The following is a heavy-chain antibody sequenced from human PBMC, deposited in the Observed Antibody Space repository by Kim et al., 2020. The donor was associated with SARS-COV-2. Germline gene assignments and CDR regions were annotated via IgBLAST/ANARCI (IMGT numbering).Heavy chain of an antibody. Sequence: SETLSLTCTVSGGSISSYYWSWIRQPPGKGLEWIGYIYYSGSTNYNPSLKSRVTISVDTSKNQFSLKLSSVTAADTAVYYCARGEFGDYDYYGMDVWGQGTTVTVSS. V-gene: IGHV4-59*01. CDR2: IYYSGST. D-gene: IGHD3-10*01. J-gene: IGHJ6*02. CDR3: ARGEFGDYDYYGMDV. CDR1: GGSISSYY.